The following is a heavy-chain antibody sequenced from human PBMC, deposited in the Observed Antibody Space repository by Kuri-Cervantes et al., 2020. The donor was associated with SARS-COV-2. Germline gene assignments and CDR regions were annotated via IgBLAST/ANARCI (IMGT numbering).Heavy chain of an antibody. CDR2: ISAYNGNT. D-gene: IGHD6-13*01. CDR1: GYIFTEYY. J-gene: IGHJ4*02. Sequence: ASVKVSCKASGYIFTEYYMHWVRQAPGQGLEWMGWISAYNGNTNYAQKLQGRVTMTTDTSTSTAYMELRSLRSDDTAVYYCARGFAAAGTIDYWGQGTLVTVSS. V-gene: IGHV1-18*04. CDR3: ARGFAAAGTIDY.